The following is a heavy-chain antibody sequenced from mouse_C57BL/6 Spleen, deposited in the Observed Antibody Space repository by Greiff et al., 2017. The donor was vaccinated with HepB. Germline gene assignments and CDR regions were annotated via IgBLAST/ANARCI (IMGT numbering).Heavy chain of an antibody. Sequence: QVQLQQPGAELVKPGASVKMSCKASGYTFTSYWITWVKQRPGQGLEWIGDLYPGSGSTNYNEKFKSKATLTVDTSSSTAYMQLSSLTSEDSAVYYCARSNYDYDVGDAMDYWGQGTSVTVSS. D-gene: IGHD2-4*01. V-gene: IGHV1-55*01. J-gene: IGHJ4*01. CDR2: LYPGSGST. CDR3: ARSNYDYDVGDAMDY. CDR1: GYTFTSYW.